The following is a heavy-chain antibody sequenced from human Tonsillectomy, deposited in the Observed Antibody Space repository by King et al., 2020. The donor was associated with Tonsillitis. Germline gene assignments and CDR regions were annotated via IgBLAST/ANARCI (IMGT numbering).Heavy chain of an antibody. CDR2: ISGSGGST. V-gene: IGHV3-23*04. CDR3: SKAPAYSSGYYGDY. D-gene: IGHD3-22*01. Sequence: VQLVESGGGLVQPGGSLRLSCAASGFTFSSYALTWVRQAPGKGLEWVSAISGSGGSTYYADSVKGRFTISRDNSKNTLYVQMNSLRAEDTAVYYCSKAPAYSSGYYGDYWGQGTLVTVSS. J-gene: IGHJ4*02. CDR1: GFTFSSYA.